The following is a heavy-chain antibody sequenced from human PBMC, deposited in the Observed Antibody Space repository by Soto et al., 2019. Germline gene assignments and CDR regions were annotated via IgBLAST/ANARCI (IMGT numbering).Heavy chain of an antibody. CDR3: ARDLAAAAY. D-gene: IGHD6-13*01. CDR1: GYIFTNYY. CDR2: INPLPTSGST. Sequence: ASVKVSCKASGYIFTNYYIHWVRQAPGQGLEWMAIINPLPTSGSTNYAQKFQGRVTVTRDTSTSTVYLELSSLRSDDTAVYYCARDLAAAAYWGHGTLVTVSS. J-gene: IGHJ4*01. V-gene: IGHV1-46*01.